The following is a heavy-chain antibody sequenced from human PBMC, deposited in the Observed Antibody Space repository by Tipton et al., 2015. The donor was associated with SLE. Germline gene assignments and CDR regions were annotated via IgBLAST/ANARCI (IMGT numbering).Heavy chain of an antibody. V-gene: IGHV4-39*01. D-gene: IGHD2-15*01. CDR2: IYYTGST. J-gene: IGHJ5*02. CDR3: ARQVTNRWHVVWFDP. Sequence: TLSLTCSVSGGSISTSSYYWAWIRQPPGKGLEWIGSIYYTGSTYYNPSLNSRVTISADRSKNQFSLKLSSMTAADTAVYYCARQVTNRWHVVWFDPWGQGTLVTVSS. CDR1: GGSISTSSYY.